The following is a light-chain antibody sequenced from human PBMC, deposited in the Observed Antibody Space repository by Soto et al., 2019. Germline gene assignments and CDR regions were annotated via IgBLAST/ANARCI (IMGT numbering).Light chain of an antibody. Sequence: SSELTQPPSVSVAPGETARITCGGTNIGRKSVHWYHQKPGQAPVLVIYYDSDRPSGIPGRFSGSNSGKTATPTITRVEAGDEAGYLCPVGDSNSDPSVIGGGTKGTVL. CDR2: YDS. J-gene: IGLJ2*01. CDR3: PVGDSNSDPSV. CDR1: NIGRKS. V-gene: IGLV3-21*01.